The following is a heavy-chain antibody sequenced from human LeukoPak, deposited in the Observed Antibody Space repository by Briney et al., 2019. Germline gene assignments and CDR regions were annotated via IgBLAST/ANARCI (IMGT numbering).Heavy chain of an antibody. Sequence: ASVKVSCKASGYTFTGYYMHWVRQAPGQGLEWMGWINPNSGGTSYAQKFQGRVTMTRDTSISTAYMELSRLRSDDTAVYYCARAGSHYYDSSGYYGNWFDPWGQGTLVTVSS. D-gene: IGHD3-22*01. CDR3: ARAGSHYYDSSGYYGNWFDP. CDR1: GYTFTGYY. V-gene: IGHV1-2*02. CDR2: INPNSGGT. J-gene: IGHJ5*02.